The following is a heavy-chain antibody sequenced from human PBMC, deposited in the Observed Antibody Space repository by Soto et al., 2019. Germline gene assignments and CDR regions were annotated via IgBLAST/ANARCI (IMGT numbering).Heavy chain of an antibody. CDR3: ARTPNVVVPAAGY. CDR2: INPNSGGT. D-gene: IGHD2-2*01. J-gene: IGHJ4*02. V-gene: IGHV1-2*02. CDR1: GYTFTGYY. Sequence: GASVKVSCKASGYTFTGYYMHWVRQAPGQGLEWMGWINPNSGGTNYAQKFQGRVTMTRDTSISTAYMELSRLRSDDTAVYYCARTPNVVVPAAGYWGQGTLVTVSS.